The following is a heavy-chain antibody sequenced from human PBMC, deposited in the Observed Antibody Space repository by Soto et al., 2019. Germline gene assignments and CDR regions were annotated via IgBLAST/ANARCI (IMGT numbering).Heavy chain of an antibody. CDR1: GGSISSGSYH. Sequence: SETLSLTCTVSGGSISSGSYHWSWIRRHPGKGLEWIGKIYYSGSSYYNPSLKSRATISIDTSKDQFSLRLGSVTAADTALYYCARVEGSSYYFRHDCWGRGSLVTVSS. CDR2: IYYSGSS. V-gene: IGHV4-31*03. D-gene: IGHD1-26*01. J-gene: IGHJ4*02. CDR3: ARVEGSSYYFRHDC.